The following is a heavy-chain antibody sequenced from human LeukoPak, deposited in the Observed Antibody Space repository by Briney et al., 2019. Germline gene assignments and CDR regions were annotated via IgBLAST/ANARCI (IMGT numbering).Heavy chain of an antibody. CDR1: GFTFSSYA. D-gene: IGHD4-17*01. CDR3: ASLPDYGDYIDY. CDR2: ISGSGGST. Sequence: GGSLRLSCAASGFTFSSYAMSWVRQAPGKGLEWVSAISGSGGSTYYADSVKGRFTISRDNSKNTLYLQMNSLRAEDTAVYYCASLPDYGDYIDYWGQGTLVTVSS. V-gene: IGHV3-23*01. J-gene: IGHJ4*02.